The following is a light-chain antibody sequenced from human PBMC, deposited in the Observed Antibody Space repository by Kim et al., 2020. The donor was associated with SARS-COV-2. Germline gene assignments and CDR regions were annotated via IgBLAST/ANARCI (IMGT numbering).Light chain of an antibody. CDR2: KVS. CDR1: QSLVNSDGNTY. J-gene: IGKJ1*01. Sequence: EVVMTQSPLSLPVTLGQPASISCRSSQSLVNSDGNTYLNWFQQRPGQSPRRLIYKVSSRDSGVPDRFSGSGSGPYFTLKISRVEAEDVGVYYCMQGTHWPPTFGQGTKVDIK. V-gene: IGKV2-30*01. CDR3: MQGTHWPPT.